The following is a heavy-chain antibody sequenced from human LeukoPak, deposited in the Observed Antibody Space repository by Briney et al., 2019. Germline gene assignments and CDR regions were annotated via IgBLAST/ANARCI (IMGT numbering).Heavy chain of an antibody. J-gene: IGHJ4*02. CDR2: ISSSGSTI. Sequence: NPGGSLRLSCAASGFTFSEYYMSWIRQAPGKGLEWVSYISSSGSTIYYAVSVKGRFTISRDNAKNSLYLQMNSLRAEDTAVYYCARYQVYYDILTGYYNDQYYFDYWGQGTLVTVSS. CDR3: ARYQVYYDILTGYYNDQYYFDY. CDR1: GFTFSEYY. V-gene: IGHV3-11*01. D-gene: IGHD3-9*01.